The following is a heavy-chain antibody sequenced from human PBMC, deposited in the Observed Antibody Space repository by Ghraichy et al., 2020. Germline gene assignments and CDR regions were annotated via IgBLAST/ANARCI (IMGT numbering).Heavy chain of an antibody. J-gene: IGHJ4*02. D-gene: IGHD3-10*01. V-gene: IGHV3-7*03. CDR2: MNQDGSEI. CDR1: GFTFSTYW. Sequence: GESLNISCVVSGFTFSTYWMTWVRQAPGKGLEWVAYMNQDGSEIHYVDSVKGRFTISRENAKNSLYLQMNSLRAEDTAVYYCAKERGSKYFNWFKDYWGQGTLVTVSS. CDR3: AKERGSKYFNWFKDY.